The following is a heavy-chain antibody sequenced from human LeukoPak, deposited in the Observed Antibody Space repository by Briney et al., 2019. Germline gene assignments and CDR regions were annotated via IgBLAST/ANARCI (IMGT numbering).Heavy chain of an antibody. D-gene: IGHD3-10*01. CDR3: ASNTMVRGVIGAFDI. V-gene: IGHV4-39*01. CDR2: IYYSGST. Sequence: SETLSLTSTVSGGSISSSSYYWGWIRQPPGKGLEWIGSIYYSGSTYYNPSLKSRVTISVDTSKNQFSLTLSSVTAADTAVYYCASNTMVRGVIGAFDIWGQGTMVTVSS. CDR1: GGSISSSSYY. J-gene: IGHJ3*02.